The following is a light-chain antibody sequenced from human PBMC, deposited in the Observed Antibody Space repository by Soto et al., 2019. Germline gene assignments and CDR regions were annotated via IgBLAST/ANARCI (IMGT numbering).Light chain of an antibody. CDR1: SSDVGGYNY. CDR2: AVT. CDR3: SSYTSSSTL. Sequence: QSVLTHPASVSGSPGQSITMSCTGTSSDVGGYNYVSWYQQHPGKAPKLMIYAVTDRPSGVSSRFSGSKSGNTASLTISGLQAEDEADYYCSSYTSSSTLFGTGTKVTVL. J-gene: IGLJ1*01. V-gene: IGLV2-14*01.